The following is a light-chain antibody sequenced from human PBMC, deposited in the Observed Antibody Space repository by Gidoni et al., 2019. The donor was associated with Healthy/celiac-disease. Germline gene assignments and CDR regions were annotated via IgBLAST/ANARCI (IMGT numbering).Light chain of an antibody. CDR1: QSISSW. CDR3: QQYNSYSPLVT. Sequence: DIQMTPSPSTLSASVGDRVTITCRASQSISSWLAWYQQKPGKAPKLLIYKASSLESGVTSRFSGSGSGTEFTLTISSLQPDDFATYYCQQYNSYSPLVTFGPGTKVDIK. J-gene: IGKJ3*01. CDR2: KAS. V-gene: IGKV1-5*03.